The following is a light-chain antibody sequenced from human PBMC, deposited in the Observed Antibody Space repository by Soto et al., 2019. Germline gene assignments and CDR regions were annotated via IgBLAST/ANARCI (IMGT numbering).Light chain of an antibody. CDR1: SSNIGNNG. Sequence: QSVLTQTPSVSAAPRQRVTISCSGSSSNIGNNGVSWYQQLPGKAPKLLIYYDDLLPSGVSDRFSGSKSGTSASLAIGGLQSEDEADYFCLSYAGNSIWLFGGGTQLTVL. CDR2: YDD. V-gene: IGLV1-36*01. CDR3: LSYAGNSIWL. J-gene: IGLJ2*01.